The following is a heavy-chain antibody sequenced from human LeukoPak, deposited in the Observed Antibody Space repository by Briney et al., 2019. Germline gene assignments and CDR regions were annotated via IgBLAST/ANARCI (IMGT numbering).Heavy chain of an antibody. J-gene: IGHJ4*02. CDR2: IGIDSGNT. Sequence: GGSLRLSCAASGFTFSDYSMNWVRQAPGKGLEWISYIGIDSGNTNYADSVKGRFTISGDKAKNSLYLQINSLRVEDTAVYYCARDYKYAFDNWGQGTLVTVSS. CDR1: GFTFSDYS. CDR3: ARDYKYAFDN. D-gene: IGHD5-24*01. V-gene: IGHV3-48*01.